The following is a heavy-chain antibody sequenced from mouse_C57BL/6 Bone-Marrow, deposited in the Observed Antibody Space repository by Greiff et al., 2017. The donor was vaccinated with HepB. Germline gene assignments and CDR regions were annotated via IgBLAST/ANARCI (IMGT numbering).Heavy chain of an antibody. V-gene: IGHV1-82*01. CDR3: ARRDGYYFDY. Sequence: VKLQQSGPELVKPGASVTISCKASGYAFSSSWMNWVKQRPGKGLEWIGRIYPGDGDTNYNGKFKGKATLTADKSSSTAYMQLSSLTSEDSAVYFCARRDGYYFDYWGKGTTLTVSS. D-gene: IGHD2-3*01. CDR2: IYPGDGDT. J-gene: IGHJ2*01. CDR1: GYAFSSSW.